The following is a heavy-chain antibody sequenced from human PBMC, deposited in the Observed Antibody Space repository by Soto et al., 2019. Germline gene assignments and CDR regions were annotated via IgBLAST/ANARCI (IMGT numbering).Heavy chain of an antibody. CDR3: ARDLPPHSPRHQSSSWHERHSGSYYGWFDP. D-gene: IGHD1-26*01. CDR2: IYYSGST. Sequence: SETLSLTCTVSGGSISSYYWSWIRQPPGKGLEWIGYIYYSGSTNYNPSLKSRVTISVDTSKNQFSLKLSSVTAADTAVYYCARDLPPHSPRHQSSSWHERHSGSYYGWFDPWGQGTLVTVSS. J-gene: IGHJ5*02. V-gene: IGHV4-59*01. CDR1: GGSISSYY.